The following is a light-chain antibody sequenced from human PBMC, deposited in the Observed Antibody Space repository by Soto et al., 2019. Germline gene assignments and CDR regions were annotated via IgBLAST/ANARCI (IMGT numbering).Light chain of an antibody. CDR2: DAS. CDR1: QSVSSY. J-gene: IGKJ3*01. V-gene: IGKV3-11*01. Sequence: EIVLTQSPAPLSLSPGERATLSCRASQSVSSYLAWYQQKPGQAPRLLIFDASNRVTGIPARFSGSGSGTDFTLTISSLEPEDFAVYYCQQRSNWPFTVGPGTKVDIK. CDR3: QQRSNWPFT.